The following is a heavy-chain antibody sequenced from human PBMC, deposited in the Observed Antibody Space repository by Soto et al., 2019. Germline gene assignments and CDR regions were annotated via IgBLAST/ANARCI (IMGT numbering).Heavy chain of an antibody. CDR1: GGTFSSYT. CDR3: AKEYGSGSYLRHNFDY. V-gene: IGHV1-69*04. Sequence: GASVKVSCKASGGTFSSYTISWVRQAPGQGLEWMGRIIPILGIANYAQKFQGRVTITADKSTSTAYMELSSLRSEDTAVYYCAKEYGSGSYLRHNFDYWGQGTLVTVSS. J-gene: IGHJ4*02. CDR2: IIPILGIA. D-gene: IGHD3-10*01.